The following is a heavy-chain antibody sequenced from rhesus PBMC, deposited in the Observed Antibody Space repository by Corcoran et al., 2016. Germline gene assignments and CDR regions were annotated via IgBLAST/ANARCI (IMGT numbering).Heavy chain of an antibody. D-gene: IGHD1-1-1*01. CDR1: GGPISSSY. V-gene: IGHV4-169*01. J-gene: IGHJ4*01. CDR2: IYGSGSST. Sequence: QLQLQESGPGLVKPSETLSVTCAVSGGPISSSYWSWIRQAPGKGLEWIGYIYGSGSSTNYNPSLKSRVTLSVDTSKNQLSLKLSSVTAADTAVYYCASQDSLFDYWGQGVLVTVSS. CDR3: ASQDSLFDY.